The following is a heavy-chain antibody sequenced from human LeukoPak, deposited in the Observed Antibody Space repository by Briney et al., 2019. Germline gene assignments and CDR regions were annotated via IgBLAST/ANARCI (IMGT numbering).Heavy chain of an antibody. V-gene: IGHV3-30*04. Sequence: GRSLRLSCAASGFTFSSYAMQWVRQAPGKGLEWVAVISYDGSNKYYADSVKGRFTISRDNSKNTLYLQMNSLRAEDTAVYYCARVDSDTAMVGYFDYRGQGTLVTVSS. CDR3: ARVDSDTAMVGYFDY. J-gene: IGHJ4*02. D-gene: IGHD5-18*01. CDR1: GFTFSSYA. CDR2: ISYDGSNK.